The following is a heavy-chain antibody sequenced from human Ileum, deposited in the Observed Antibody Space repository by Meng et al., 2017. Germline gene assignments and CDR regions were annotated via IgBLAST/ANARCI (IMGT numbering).Heavy chain of an antibody. CDR2: VGYDGGYT. Sequence: GGSLRLSCAASGFTFNSYTLHWVRQAPGKGLEWVAVVGYDGGYTYYADSVKGRFTISRDNSKNTGYLQMNSLRAEDTAVYYCARGRTLAAAGTDSFYIWGQGTMVTVSS. CDR3: ARGRTLAAAGTDSFYI. D-gene: IGHD6-13*01. J-gene: IGHJ3*02. V-gene: IGHV3-30*04. CDR1: GFTFNSYT.